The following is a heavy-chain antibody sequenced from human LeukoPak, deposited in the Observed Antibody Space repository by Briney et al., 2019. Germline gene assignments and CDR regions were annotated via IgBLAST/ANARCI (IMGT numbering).Heavy chain of an antibody. CDR3: ARDQRNSGSYRFEY. J-gene: IGHJ4*02. CDR2: MNPNSGNT. D-gene: IGHD1-26*01. Sequence: ASVKVSCKASGYTFTSYDINWVRQATGQGLEWMGWMNPNSGNTGYAQKFQGRVTMTTDTSTNTAYMELTSLRSDDTAVYYCARDQRNSGSYRFEYWGQGTLVTVSS. V-gene: IGHV1-8*01. CDR1: GYTFTSYD.